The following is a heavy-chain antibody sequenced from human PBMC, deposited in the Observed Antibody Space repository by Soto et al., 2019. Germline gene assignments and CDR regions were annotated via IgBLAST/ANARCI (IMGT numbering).Heavy chain of an antibody. CDR3: ASGSRSKLDF. Sequence: EVQLVESGGGLVQPGGSLRLSCAASGFTFSTYWMHWVRQGPGKGLVWVTRIKCDGSDTSYGDSVKGRFTIARDNAKNTLYLQLSSLRAEDTAVYYCASGSRSKLDFWRQGTLFTVSS. D-gene: IGHD3-10*01. CDR1: GFTFSTYW. J-gene: IGHJ4*02. V-gene: IGHV3-74*01. CDR2: IKCDGSDT.